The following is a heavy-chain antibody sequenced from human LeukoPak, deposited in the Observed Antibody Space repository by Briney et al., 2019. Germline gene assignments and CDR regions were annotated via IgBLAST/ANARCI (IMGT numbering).Heavy chain of an antibody. D-gene: IGHD4-23*01. V-gene: IGHV5-51*01. CDR1: GYSFTTYW. Sequence: GESLKISCKSSGYSFTTYWIGWVRQMPGKGLEWMGIIYPSDSDIRISPSFQGQVTISVDKSINTAYLQWSSLKASDTAIYYCARRAVVIGVGYFDYWGQGTLVTVSS. CDR2: IYPSDSDI. CDR3: ARRAVVIGVGYFDY. J-gene: IGHJ4*02.